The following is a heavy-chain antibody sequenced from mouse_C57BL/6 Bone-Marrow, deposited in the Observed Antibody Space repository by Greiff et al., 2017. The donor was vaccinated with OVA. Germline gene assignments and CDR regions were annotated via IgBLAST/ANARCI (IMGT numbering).Heavy chain of an antibody. V-gene: IGHV1-5*01. D-gene: IGHD2-4*01. CDR2: IYPGNSDT. CDR3: TRGADYDEGFDY. CDR1: GYTFTSYW. J-gene: IGHJ2*01. Sequence: VHVKQSGTVLARPGASVKMSCKTSGYTFTSYWMHWVKQRPGQGLEWIGAIYPGNSDTSYNQKFKGKAKLTAVTSASTAYMELSSLTNEDSAVYYCTRGADYDEGFDYWGQGTTLTVSS.